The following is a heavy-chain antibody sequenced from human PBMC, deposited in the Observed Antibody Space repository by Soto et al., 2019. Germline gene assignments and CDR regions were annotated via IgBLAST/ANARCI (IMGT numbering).Heavy chain of an antibody. CDR1: GFTFSSYG. CDR2: ISYDGSNK. CDR3: AKDRGGYSSSWSLYYYYYGMDV. J-gene: IGHJ6*02. Sequence: VQLVESGGGVVQPGRSLRLSCAASGFTFSSYGMHWVRQAPGKGLEWVAVISYDGSNKYYADSVKGRFTISRDNSKNTLYLQMNSLRAEDTAVYYCAKDRGGYSSSWSLYYYYYGMDVWGQGTTVTVSS. D-gene: IGHD6-13*01. V-gene: IGHV3-30*18.